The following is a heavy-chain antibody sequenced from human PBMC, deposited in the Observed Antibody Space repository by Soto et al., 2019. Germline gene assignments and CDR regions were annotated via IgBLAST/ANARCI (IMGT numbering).Heavy chain of an antibody. J-gene: IGHJ6*02. CDR2: INPNSGGT. D-gene: IGHD3-10*01. Sequence: ASVKVSCKASGYTFTGYYMHCVRQAPGQGLEWMGWINPNSGGTNYAQKFQGWVTMTRDTSISTAYMELSRLRSDDTAVYYCARDTRFPTVSGRQISGTYYGRDVWDQLNTGTVSS. CDR3: ARDTRFPTVSGRQISGTYYGRDV. CDR1: GYTFTGYY. V-gene: IGHV1-2*04.